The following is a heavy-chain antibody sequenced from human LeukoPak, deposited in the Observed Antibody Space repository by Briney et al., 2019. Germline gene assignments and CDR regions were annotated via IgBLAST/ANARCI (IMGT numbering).Heavy chain of an antibody. V-gene: IGHV3-30*18. Sequence: GGSLRLSCAASGFTFSSYGMHWVRQAPGKGLEWVAVISYDGSNKYYADSVKGRFTISRDNSKNTLYLQMNSLRAEDTAVYYCAKEGYSYANGDYFDYWGQETLVTVSS. D-gene: IGHD5-18*01. CDR3: AKEGYSYANGDYFDY. CDR2: ISYDGSNK. CDR1: GFTFSSYG. J-gene: IGHJ4*02.